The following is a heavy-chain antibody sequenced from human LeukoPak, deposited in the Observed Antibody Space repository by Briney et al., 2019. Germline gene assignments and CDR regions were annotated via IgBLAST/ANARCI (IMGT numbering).Heavy chain of an antibody. J-gene: IGHJ4*02. D-gene: IGHD3-3*01. CDR2: INPSGGST. Sequence: ASVKVSCKASGYTFTSYYMHWVRQAPGQGLEWMGIINPSGGSTSYAQKFQGRVTMTRDTSTSTVYMGLSSLRSEDTAVYYCARSYDFWSGHDYYFDYWGQGTLVTVSS. V-gene: IGHV1-46*01. CDR3: ARSYDFWSGHDYYFDY. CDR1: GYTFTSYY.